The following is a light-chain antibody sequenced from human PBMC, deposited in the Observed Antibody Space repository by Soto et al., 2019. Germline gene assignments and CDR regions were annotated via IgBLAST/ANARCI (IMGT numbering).Light chain of an antibody. V-gene: IGLV1-47*01. Sequence: QSVLTQPPSTSGTPGQRVTISCSGSSSNIGSNHAYWYQQFPGMAPKLLMYRSDQRPTGVPDRFSGSKSGTSASLAISGLRSDDEADYYCSARDDSLSGVVFGGGTKLTVL. J-gene: IGLJ2*01. CDR2: RSD. CDR3: SARDDSLSGVV. CDR1: SSNIGSNH.